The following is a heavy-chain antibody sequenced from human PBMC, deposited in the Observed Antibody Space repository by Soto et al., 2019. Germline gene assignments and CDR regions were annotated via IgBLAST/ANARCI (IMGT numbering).Heavy chain of an antibody. D-gene: IGHD1-26*01. CDR2: IYYSGST. V-gene: IGHV4-30-4*01. CDR3: ARVDPPGDATNWFDP. CDR1: GGSISSGDYY. Sequence: QVQLQESGPGLVKPSQTLSLTCTVSGGSISSGDYYWSWIRQPPGKGLEWIGYIYYSGSTYYNPSLKSRVTISVDTSKNQFSLKPSSVTAADTAVYYCARVDPPGDATNWFDPWGQGTLVTVSS. J-gene: IGHJ5*02.